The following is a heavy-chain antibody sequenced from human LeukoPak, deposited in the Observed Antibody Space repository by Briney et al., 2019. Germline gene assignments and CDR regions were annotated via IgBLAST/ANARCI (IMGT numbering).Heavy chain of an antibody. D-gene: IGHD2-2*02. CDR1: GGSISSGDYY. V-gene: IGHV4-30-4*08. J-gene: IGHJ3*02. Sequence: PSQTLSLTCSVSGGSISSGDYYWSWIRQPPGNGLEWIGYIYYSGSTYYNSSLKSRVTISVDTSKNQFSLKLSSVTAADTAVYYCASPSTLYAFDIWGQGTMVTVSS. CDR2: IYYSGST. CDR3: ASPSTLYAFDI.